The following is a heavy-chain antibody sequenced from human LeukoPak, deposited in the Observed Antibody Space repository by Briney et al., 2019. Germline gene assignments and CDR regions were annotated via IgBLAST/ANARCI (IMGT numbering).Heavy chain of an antibody. V-gene: IGHV3-74*01. CDR2: INNDGSST. Sequence: GGSLRLSCAASGFTFSSYWMHWVRQAPGKGLVWVSRINNDGSSTSYADSAKGRFTISRDNAKNTLYLQMNSLRAEDTAVYYCARGTYGLRIDNWFDPWGQGTLVTVSS. J-gene: IGHJ5*02. CDR1: GFTFSSYW. CDR3: ARGTYGLRIDNWFDP. D-gene: IGHD1-26*01.